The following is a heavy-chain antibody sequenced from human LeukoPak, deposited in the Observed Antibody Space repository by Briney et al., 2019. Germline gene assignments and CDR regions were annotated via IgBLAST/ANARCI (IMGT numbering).Heavy chain of an antibody. CDR2: ISAYNGYT. V-gene: IGHV1-18*01. CDR3: ARGDFGSGSHFDS. D-gene: IGHD3-10*01. J-gene: IGHJ4*02. CDR1: GYTFSSYG. Sequence: ASVKVSCKASGYTFSSYGINWVRQAPGQGLEWMRWISAYNGYTNYAQKLQGRVTMTTDTSTSTAYMELRSLRSDDTAVYYCARGDFGSGSHFDSWGQGTLVTVSS.